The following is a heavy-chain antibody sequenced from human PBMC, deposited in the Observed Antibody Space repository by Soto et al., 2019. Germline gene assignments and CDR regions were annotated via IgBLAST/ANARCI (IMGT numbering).Heavy chain of an antibody. J-gene: IGHJ6*02. CDR3: ARGGYASGYYHSAMDL. CDR1: GFTFSSYD. CDR2: IGSAGDT. D-gene: IGHD6-19*01. Sequence: EVQLVESGGGLVQPGGSLRLSCAASGFTFSSYDMHWLRQTPGKGLEWVSAIGSAGDTYYLGSLKARFTISRDNAKASLYLHLNSLSPGDTAVYFCARGGYASGYYHSAMDLWGQGTTVTVSS. V-gene: IGHV3-13*01.